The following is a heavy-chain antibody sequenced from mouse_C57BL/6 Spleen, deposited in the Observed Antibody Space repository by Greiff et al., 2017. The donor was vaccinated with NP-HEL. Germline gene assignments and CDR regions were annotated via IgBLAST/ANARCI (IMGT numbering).Heavy chain of an antibody. CDR1: GYSFTDYN. Sequence: EVQLQQSGPELVKPGASVKISCKASGYSFTDYNMNWVKQSNGKSLEWIGVINPNYGTTSYNQKFKGKATLTVDQSSSTAYMQLNSLTSDDSASYDCARCGYGNYTPFAYWGKGTLVTVSA. J-gene: IGHJ3*01. V-gene: IGHV1-39*01. D-gene: IGHD2-1*01. CDR2: INPNYGTT. CDR3: ARCGYGNYTPFAY.